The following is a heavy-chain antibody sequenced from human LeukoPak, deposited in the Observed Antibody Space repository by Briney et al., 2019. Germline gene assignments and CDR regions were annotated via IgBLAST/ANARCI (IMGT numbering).Heavy chain of an antibody. V-gene: IGHV4-34*01. CDR3: AIYSSSWAFDY. CDR1: GGSFSGYY. CDR2: INHSGST. Sequence: SETLSLTSAVYGGSFSGYYWSWIRQPPGKGLEWIGEINHSGSTNYNPSLKSRGTISVDTSKNQFSLKLSSVTDAGTAVYYRAIYSSSWAFDYWGQGTLVTVSS. D-gene: IGHD6-13*01. J-gene: IGHJ4*02.